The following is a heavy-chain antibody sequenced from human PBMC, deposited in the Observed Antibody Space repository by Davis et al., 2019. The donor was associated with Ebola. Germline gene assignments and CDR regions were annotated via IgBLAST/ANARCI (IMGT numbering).Heavy chain of an antibody. V-gene: IGHV4-31*03. CDR3: ARLSQGSWYGYYFDY. CDR1: GGSISSGGYY. Sequence: LRLSCTVSGGSISSGGYYWSWIRQHPGKGLEWIGYIYYSGSTYYNPSLKSRVTISVDTSKNQFSLKLSSVTAADTAVYYCARLSQGSWYGYYFDYWGQGTLVTVSS. D-gene: IGHD6-13*01. CDR2: IYYSGST. J-gene: IGHJ4*02.